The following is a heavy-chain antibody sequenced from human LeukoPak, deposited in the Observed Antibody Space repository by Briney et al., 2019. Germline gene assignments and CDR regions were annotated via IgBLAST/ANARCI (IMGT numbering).Heavy chain of an antibody. J-gene: IGHJ4*02. D-gene: IGHD3-3*02. CDR2: ISAYNGNT. V-gene: IGHV1-18*01. CDR3: ARDKLAGGFDY. CDR1: GYTFTSYG. Sequence: ASVKVSCKASGYTFTSYGISWVRQAPRQGLKWLGLISAYNGNTNYAQNLQGRVTMTTDRSTSTAYVELRSLRSDDTAVFYCARDKLAGGFDYWGQGTLVTVSS.